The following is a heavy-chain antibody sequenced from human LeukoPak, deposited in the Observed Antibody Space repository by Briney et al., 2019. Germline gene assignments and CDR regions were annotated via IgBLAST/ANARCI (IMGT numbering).Heavy chain of an antibody. D-gene: IGHD4/OR15-4a*01. CDR3: ARVALGNYGEFDY. CDR1: GFTLSDHY. J-gene: IGHJ4*02. V-gene: IGHV3-72*01. CDR2: IRNKANSYTT. Sequence: PGGSLRLSCAASGFTLSDHYMDLVRQAPGKGLEWVGRIRNKANSYTTEYAASVRGRFSISSGDSKNSLYLQMNSLKTEDTAVYYCARVALGNYGEFDYWGQGTLATVSS.